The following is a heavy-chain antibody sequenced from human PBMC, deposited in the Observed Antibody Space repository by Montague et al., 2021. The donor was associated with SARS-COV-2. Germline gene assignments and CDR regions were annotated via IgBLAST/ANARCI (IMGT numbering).Heavy chain of an antibody. CDR1: GINFGNFW. J-gene: IGHJ4*02. Sequence: SLRLSCAASGINFGNFWMSWVRQAPGKGLEWVANINKDGSEKYHLESLKGRFTISRGNANSSVFLQMDSLRPDDTAVYYCARKHDFNDWGQGTLVIVSS. CDR2: INKDGSEK. V-gene: IGHV3-7*03. D-gene: IGHD2-21*01. CDR3: ARKHDFND.